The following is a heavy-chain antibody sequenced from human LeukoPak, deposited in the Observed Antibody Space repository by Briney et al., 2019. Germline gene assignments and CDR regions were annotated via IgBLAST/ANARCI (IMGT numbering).Heavy chain of an antibody. V-gene: IGHV3-21*01. CDR3: ARGTMFPYYFDY. J-gene: IGHJ4*02. Sequence: GGSLRLSCAASGFTFSSYSMNWVRQAPGKGLEWVSSISGSSSYIYYADALKGRFTISRDNAKNSLYLQMNSLRAEDTAVYYCARGTMFPYYFDYWGQGTLVTVSS. CDR2: ISGSSSYI. CDR1: GFTFSSYS. D-gene: IGHD3-10*02.